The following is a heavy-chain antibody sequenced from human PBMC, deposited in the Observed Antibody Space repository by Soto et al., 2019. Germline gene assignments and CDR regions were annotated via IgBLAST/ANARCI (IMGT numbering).Heavy chain of an antibody. CDR1: GGSFSGYY. CDR3: TKANRYCSGANCFTFDY. Sequence: PSETLSLTCAVYGGSFSGYYWSWIRQPPGKGLEWIGEINHSGSTNYNPSLKSRVTISVDTSKNQFSLQMSSLRAEDTAVYYCTKANRYCSGANCFTFDYWGLGTLVTVSS. J-gene: IGHJ4*02. D-gene: IGHD2-15*01. V-gene: IGHV4-34*01. CDR2: INHSGST.